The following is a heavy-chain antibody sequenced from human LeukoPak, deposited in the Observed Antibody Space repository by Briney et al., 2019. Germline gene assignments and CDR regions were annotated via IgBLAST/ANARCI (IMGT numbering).Heavy chain of an antibody. J-gene: IGHJ4*02. CDR2: IYHSGST. D-gene: IGHD4-23*01. CDR1: SESFSPYY. CDR3: ASPGPDYGGNSPFDF. V-gene: IGHV4-34*01. Sequence: PSATLSLTCAVYSESFSPYYWSWIRPPPGKGLEWIGEIYHSGSTNYNPSLKSRVTISLDTSKNQFSLKLSSVTAADTAVYYCASPGPDYGGNSPFDFWGQGTLVTVSS.